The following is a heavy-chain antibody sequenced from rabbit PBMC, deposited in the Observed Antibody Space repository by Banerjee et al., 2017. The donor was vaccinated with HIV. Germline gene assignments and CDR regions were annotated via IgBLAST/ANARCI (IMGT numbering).Heavy chain of an antibody. J-gene: IGHJ4*01. Sequence: QSLEESGGDLVKPEGSLTLTCTASGFDFSSNAMCWVRQAPGKGLEWIGCISTGYGTTNYASWAKGRFTISKTSSTTVTLQMTSLTAADTATYFCARWHGSDDAFDLWGPGTLVTVS. CDR1: GFDFSSNA. V-gene: IGHV1S40*01. CDR3: ARWHGSDDAFDL. D-gene: IGHD5-1*01. CDR2: ISTGYGTT.